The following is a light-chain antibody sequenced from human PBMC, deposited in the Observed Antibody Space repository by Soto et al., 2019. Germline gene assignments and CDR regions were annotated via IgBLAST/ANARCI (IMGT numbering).Light chain of an antibody. CDR2: GAS. CDR1: QSVSSSY. CDR3: QQYCSSPHT. Sequence: EVVLTQYPGTLSLYPGERATLSCRASQSVSSSYLAWYQQKPGQAPRLLIYGASSRATGIPARFSGSGSGTDFTLTISRLEPEHFAVYYCQQYCSSPHTFGGRTKVDI. J-gene: IGKJ4*01. V-gene: IGKV3-20*01.